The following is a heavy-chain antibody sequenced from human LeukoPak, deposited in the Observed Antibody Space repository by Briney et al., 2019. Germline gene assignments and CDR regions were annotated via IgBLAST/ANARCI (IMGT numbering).Heavy chain of an antibody. CDR3: ARDGDSSVGTIDY. CDR1: GGSISSSSYY. Sequence: ASETLSLTCTVSGGSISSSSYYWGWIRQPPGKGLEWIGSIYYSGSTYYNPSLKSRVTISVDTSKNQFSLKLSSVTAADTAVYYCARDGDSSVGTIDYWGQGTLVTVSS. CDR2: IYYSGST. D-gene: IGHD3-22*01. V-gene: IGHV4-39*02. J-gene: IGHJ4*02.